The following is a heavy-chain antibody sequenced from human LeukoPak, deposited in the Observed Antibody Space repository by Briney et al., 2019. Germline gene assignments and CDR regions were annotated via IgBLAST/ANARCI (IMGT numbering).Heavy chain of an antibody. D-gene: IGHD3-3*01. CDR2: FDPEDGET. Sequence: ASVKVSCKVSGYTLTELSMHWVRQAPGKGLEWMGGFDPEDGETIYAQKFQGSVTMTEDTSTDTAYMELSSLRSEDTAVYYCATDAKDLRFLEGAFDIWGQGTMVTVSS. CDR3: ATDAKDLRFLEGAFDI. V-gene: IGHV1-24*01. J-gene: IGHJ3*02. CDR1: GYTLTELS.